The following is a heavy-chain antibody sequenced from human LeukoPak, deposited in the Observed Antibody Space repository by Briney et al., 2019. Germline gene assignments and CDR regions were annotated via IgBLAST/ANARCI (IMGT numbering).Heavy chain of an antibody. CDR3: ARAIVFDAFDI. V-gene: IGHV3-53*01. CDR2: IYSGGST. CDR1: GFTFSSYA. D-gene: IGHD3-16*02. Sequence: PGGSLRLSCAASGFTFSSYAMSWVRQAPGKGLEWVSVIYSGGSTYYADSVKGRFTISRDNSKNTLYLQMNSLRAEDTAVYYCARAIVFDAFDIWGQGTMVTVSS. J-gene: IGHJ3*02.